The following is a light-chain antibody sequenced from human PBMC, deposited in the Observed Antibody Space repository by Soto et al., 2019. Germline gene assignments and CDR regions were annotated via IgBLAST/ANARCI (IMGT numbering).Light chain of an antibody. CDR3: QTWGTGIQV. J-gene: IGLJ2*01. Sequence: QSVLTQSPSASASLGASVKLTCTLSSGHSNYAIAWHQLQPEKGPRYLMKLHSDGSHIKGDGIPDRFSGSSSGAERYLTISSLQSEDEADYYCQTWGTGIQVFGGGTKLTVL. CDR1: SGHSNYA. CDR2: LHSDGSH. V-gene: IGLV4-69*01.